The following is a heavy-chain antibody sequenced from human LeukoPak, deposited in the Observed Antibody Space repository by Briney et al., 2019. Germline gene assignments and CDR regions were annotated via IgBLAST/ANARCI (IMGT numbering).Heavy chain of an antibody. J-gene: IGHJ1*01. D-gene: IGHD6-19*01. V-gene: IGHV4-39*07. CDR1: GVSISSSNSY. Sequence: SETPSLTCTVSGVSISSSNSYWGWIRQPPGKGLEWIGSIYYSGNTYYNPSLKSRVTISVDTSKNQFSLKLSSVTAADTAVYYCARDSGYSSGWYRGYFQHWGQGTLVTVSS. CDR3: ARDSGYSSGWYRGYFQH. CDR2: IYYSGNT.